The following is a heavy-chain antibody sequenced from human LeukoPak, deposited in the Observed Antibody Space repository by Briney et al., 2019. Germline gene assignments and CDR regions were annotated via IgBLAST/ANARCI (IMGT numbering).Heavy chain of an antibody. J-gene: IGHJ4*02. V-gene: IGHV3-48*03. CDR3: ARGGIAAAGSDY. Sequence: PGGSLRLSCAASGFTFSSYEMNWVRQAPGKGLEWVSSISSRGGTIYYADSVKGRFTISRDNAKNSLYLQMNSLRAEDTAVYYCARGGIAAAGSDYWGQGTLVTVSS. CDR1: GFTFSSYE. D-gene: IGHD6-13*01. CDR2: ISSRGGTI.